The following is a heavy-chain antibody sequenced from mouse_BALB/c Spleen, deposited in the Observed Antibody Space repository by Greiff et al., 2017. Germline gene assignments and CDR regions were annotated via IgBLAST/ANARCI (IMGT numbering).Heavy chain of an antibody. D-gene: IGHD2-10*02. V-gene: IGHV3-2*02. CDR3: ARKYGNYYAMDY. J-gene: IGHJ4*01. CDR2: ISYSGST. CDR1: GYSITSDYA. Sequence: ESGPGLVKPSQSLSLTCTVTGYSITSDYAWNWIRQFPGNKLEWMGYISYSGSTSYNPSLKSRISITRDTSKNQFFLQLNSVTTEDTATYYCARKYGNYYAMDYWGQGTSVTVSS.